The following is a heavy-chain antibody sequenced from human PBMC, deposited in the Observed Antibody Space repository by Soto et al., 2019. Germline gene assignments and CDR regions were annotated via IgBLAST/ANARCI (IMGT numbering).Heavy chain of an antibody. CDR1: GFTFGDYA. Sequence: GGSLRLSCTASGFTFGDYAMSWFRQAPGKGLEWVGFIRSKAYGGTTEYAASVKGRFTISRDDSKSIAYLQMNSLKTEDTAVYYCTRDEWDCSSTSCWPWGQGTLVTVSS. CDR2: IRSKAYGGTT. CDR3: TRDEWDCSSTSCWP. J-gene: IGHJ5*02. V-gene: IGHV3-49*03. D-gene: IGHD2-2*01.